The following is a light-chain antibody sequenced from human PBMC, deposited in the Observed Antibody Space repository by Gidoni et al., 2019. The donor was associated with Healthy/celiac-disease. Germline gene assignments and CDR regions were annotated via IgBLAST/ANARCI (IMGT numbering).Light chain of an antibody. Sequence: EIVMTQSPATLSVPPGERATLSCRASQSVSSNLAWYQQKPGQAPRLLIYGASTRATGIPARFSGSGSGTEFTLTISSLQSEDFAVYYCQQYNNWHPLXXXGGTKVEIK. V-gene: IGKV3-15*01. CDR2: GAS. CDR3: QQYNNWHPLX. J-gene: IGKJ4*01. CDR1: QSVSSN.